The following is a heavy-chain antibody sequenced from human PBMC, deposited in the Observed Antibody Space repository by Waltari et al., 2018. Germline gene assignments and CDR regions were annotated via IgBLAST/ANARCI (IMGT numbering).Heavy chain of an antibody. CDR3: ARDTWFGELSPSYYYYTMDV. CDR1: GFTFSSYC. CDR2: IWNDGSNK. V-gene: IGHV3-33*01. Sequence: RLSCAASGFTFSSYCMHWVRPAPGKGLEWVELIWNDGSNKYYTDSVKGRFTISRDNSKNTLYMRMNSLRAEDTAVYYCARDTWFGELSPSYYYYTMDVWGQGTTVTVSS. D-gene: IGHD3-10*01. J-gene: IGHJ6*02.